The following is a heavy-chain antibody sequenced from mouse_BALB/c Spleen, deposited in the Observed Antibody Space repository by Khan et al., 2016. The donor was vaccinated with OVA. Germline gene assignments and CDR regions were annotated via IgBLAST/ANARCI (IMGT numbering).Heavy chain of an antibody. CDR3: ARAYYGYDGYYAMDY. Sequence: QVQLQQSGPGLVAPSQSLSITCTVSGFSLSRYNIHWVRQPPGKGLEWLGMIWGGGGTDYNSTLKSRLSISKDNSKSHVFLKMNSLQTDDSAMYYCARAYYGYDGYYAMDYWGQGTSVTVSS. CDR2: IWGGGGT. CDR1: GFSLSRYN. V-gene: IGHV2-6-4*01. J-gene: IGHJ4*01. D-gene: IGHD2-14*01.